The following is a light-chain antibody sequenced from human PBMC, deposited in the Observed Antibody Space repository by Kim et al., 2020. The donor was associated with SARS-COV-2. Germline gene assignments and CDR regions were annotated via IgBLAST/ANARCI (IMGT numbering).Light chain of an antibody. CDR2: GNN. Sequence: MNITSCVGSSYNIGAGHKVHWYQQLTGTAPKLLIYGNNNRPTGVPDRFAGSKSGTAASLASTGLQAEDEADYFCQSYDRRLSAYVGGTGTKVTVL. V-gene: IGLV1-40*01. CDR1: SYNIGAGHK. CDR3: QSYDRRLSAYV. J-gene: IGLJ1*01.